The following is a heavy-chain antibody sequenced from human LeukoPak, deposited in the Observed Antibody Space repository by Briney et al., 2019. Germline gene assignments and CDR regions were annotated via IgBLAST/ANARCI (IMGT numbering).Heavy chain of an antibody. CDR3: ARLADFWSGYSFFDY. D-gene: IGHD3-3*01. CDR1: GFTVSSNY. Sequence: GGSLRLSCAASGFTVSSNYMSWVRQAPGKGLEWVSVIYSGGSTYYADSVKGRFTISRDNSKNTLYLQMNSLRAEDTAVYYCARLADFWSGYSFFDYWGQGTLVTVSS. CDR2: IYSGGST. V-gene: IGHV3-53*01. J-gene: IGHJ4*02.